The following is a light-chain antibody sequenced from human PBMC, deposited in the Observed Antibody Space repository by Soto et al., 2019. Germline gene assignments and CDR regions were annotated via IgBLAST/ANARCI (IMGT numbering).Light chain of an antibody. J-gene: IGLJ1*01. Sequence: QSVLTQPPSASGTPGQRVTISCSGSNSNIGSNKVNWYQQLPGTAPKLLIYTSNQRPSGVPDRFSGSKSGTSASLAISGLHSEDEADYYCATWDDSLHGYVFGTGTKVTVL. CDR2: TSN. V-gene: IGLV1-44*01. CDR3: ATWDDSLHGYV. CDR1: NSNIGSNK.